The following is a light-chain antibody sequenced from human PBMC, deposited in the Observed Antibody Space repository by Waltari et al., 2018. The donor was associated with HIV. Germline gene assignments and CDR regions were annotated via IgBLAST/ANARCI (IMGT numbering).Light chain of an antibody. J-gene: IGKJ1*01. V-gene: IGKV3-15*01. CDR3: QQYQNWPWT. CDR1: QSISSK. CDR2: GPS. Sequence: EIVMTQSTATLSVSPGERATLSCRASQSISSKLAWYQQKPGQAPRLLIYGPSTRATGIPASFSGSGSGTEFTLTISSLQSEDFAIYYCQQYQNWPWTFGQGTKVEIK.